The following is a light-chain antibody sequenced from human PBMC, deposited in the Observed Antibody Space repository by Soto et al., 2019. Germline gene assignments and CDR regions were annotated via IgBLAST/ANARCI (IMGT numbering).Light chain of an antibody. CDR2: DVS. Sequence: QSVLTQPRSVSGSPGQSVTISCTGTSSDVGNYNYVSWYQQHPGKAPKVMIYDVSKRPSGVPDRFSGSKSGNTASLTISGLQVEDEADYYCCSYAGRYALWVFGGGTKLPVL. CDR3: CSYAGRYALWV. V-gene: IGLV2-11*01. CDR1: SSDVGNYNY. J-gene: IGLJ3*02.